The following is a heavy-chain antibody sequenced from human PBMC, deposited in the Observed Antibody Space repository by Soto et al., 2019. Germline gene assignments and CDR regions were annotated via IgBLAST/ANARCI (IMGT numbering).Heavy chain of an antibody. CDR1: GGSISSSSYY. J-gene: IGHJ5*02. Sequence: PSETLSLTCTVSGGSISSSSYYWGWIRQPPGKGLEWIGSIYYSGSTYYNPSLKSRVTISVDTSKNQFSLKLSSVTAADTAVYYCARHVYEAMALNWFDPWGQGTLVTVSS. CDR3: ARHVYEAMALNWFDP. V-gene: IGHV4-39*01. CDR2: IYYSGST. D-gene: IGHD5-18*01.